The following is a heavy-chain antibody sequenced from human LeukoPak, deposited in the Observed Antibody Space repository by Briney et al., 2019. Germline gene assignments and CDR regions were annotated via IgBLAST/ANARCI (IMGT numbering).Heavy chain of an antibody. J-gene: IGHJ6*02. CDR3: ARLNGVYAYYYYYGMDV. CDR2: IYYSGST. D-gene: IGHD2-8*01. V-gene: IGHV4-59*08. Sequence: SETLSLTCAVYGGSFSGYYWSWIRQPPGKGLEWIGYIYYSGSTNYNPSLKSRVTISVDTSKNQFSLKLSSVTAADTAVYYCARLNGVYAYYYYYGMDVWGQGTTVTVSS. CDR1: GGSFSGYY.